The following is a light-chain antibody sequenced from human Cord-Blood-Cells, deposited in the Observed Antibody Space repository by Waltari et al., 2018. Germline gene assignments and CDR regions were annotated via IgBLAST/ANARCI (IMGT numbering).Light chain of an antibody. V-gene: IGKV4-1*01. CDR1: QSVLYSSNNKNY. CDR2: WAS. J-gene: IGKJ2*01. CDR3: QQYYSTPYT. Sequence: DIVMTQSPDSLAVSLGARSTINCKSSQSVLYSSNNKNYLAWYQQKPGQPPKLLIYWASTRESGVPDRFSGSGSGTDFTLTISSLQAEDLAVYSCQQYYSTPYTFGQGTKLEIK.